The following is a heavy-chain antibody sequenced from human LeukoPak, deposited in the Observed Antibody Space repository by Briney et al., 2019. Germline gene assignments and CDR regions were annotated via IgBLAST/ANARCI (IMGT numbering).Heavy chain of an antibody. CDR1: GFTFSIYA. D-gene: IGHD2-15*01. J-gene: IGHJ4*02. CDR2: ISSGGSNT. Sequence: GGSLRLPCAGSGFTFSIYAMAWVRQAPGKELEWVSAISSGGSNTNYADSVKGRFTMSRDNSKNTLYLQMNSLTAEDTAVYYCGRRSCSGGSCNCDYWGQGTLVTVSS. CDR3: GRRSCSGGSCNCDY. V-gene: IGHV3-23*01.